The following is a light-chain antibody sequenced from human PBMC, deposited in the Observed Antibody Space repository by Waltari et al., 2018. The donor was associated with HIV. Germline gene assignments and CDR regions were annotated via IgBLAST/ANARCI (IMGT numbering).Light chain of an antibody. CDR3: ATWDDTPTGHVL. CDR2: SNK. CDR1: TSNIGTNV. J-gene: IGLJ2*01. V-gene: IGLV1-44*01. Sequence: QSVLAQPPSVSGTPGQRVTISCSGTTSNIGTNVVNWYQQVPGTAPKLLISSNKQRPSGVPDRFSGFKSGTSASLAINGLQSEDDADYYCATWDDTPTGHVLFGGGTKVTVL.